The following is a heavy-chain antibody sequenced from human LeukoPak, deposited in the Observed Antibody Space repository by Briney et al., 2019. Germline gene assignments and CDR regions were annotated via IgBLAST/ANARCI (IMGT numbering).Heavy chain of an antibody. J-gene: IGHJ5*02. CDR2: IYTGGST. Sequence: SETLSLTCTVSGGSISSYYWSWIRQPAGKGLEWIGRIYTGGSTNYNPSLKSRVTMSVDTSKNQFSLKLSSVTAADTAVYYCARDSVPAATNWFDPWGQGTLVTVSS. D-gene: IGHD2-2*01. CDR1: GGSISSYY. CDR3: ARDSVPAATNWFDP. V-gene: IGHV4-4*07.